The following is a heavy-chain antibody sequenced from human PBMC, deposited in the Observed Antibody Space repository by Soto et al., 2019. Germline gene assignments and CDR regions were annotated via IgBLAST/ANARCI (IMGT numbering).Heavy chain of an antibody. V-gene: IGHV1-18*01. CDR2: ISAYNGNT. Sequence: ASVKVSCKASGYTFTSYGISWVRQAPGQGLEWMGWISAYNGNTNYAQKLQGRVTMTTDTSTSTAYMELRSLRSDDTAVYYCARDIVVVLAATRMDVWGQGTTVTVSS. J-gene: IGHJ6*02. CDR1: GYTFTSYG. CDR3: ARDIVVVLAATRMDV. D-gene: IGHD2-15*01.